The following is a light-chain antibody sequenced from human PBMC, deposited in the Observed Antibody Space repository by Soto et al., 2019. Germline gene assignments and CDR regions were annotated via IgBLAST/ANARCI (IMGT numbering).Light chain of an antibody. CDR3: KQLNTYPFS. J-gene: IGKJ4*01. CDR1: QGISSY. V-gene: IGKV1-9*01. Sequence: DIQLTQSPSFLSASVGDRVTITCRASQGISSYLAWYQQKPGKAPKLLIYAASTLQSGVPSRFSGSESGKEFSLTIFGLQPEDFATYYCKQLNTYPFSFGGGTKGDIK. CDR2: AAS.